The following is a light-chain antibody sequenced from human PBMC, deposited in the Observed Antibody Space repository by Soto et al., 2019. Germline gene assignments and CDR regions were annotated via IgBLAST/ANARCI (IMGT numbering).Light chain of an antibody. Sequence: EIVLTQSPATLSLSPGERATLSCRASQSVSSYLAWYQQKPGQAPRLLIYDASNRATGIPARFSGSGSGTDFTLTISSLEPEDFAVYYCHQYGDSPLFGPGTKVDIK. V-gene: IGKV3-11*01. CDR3: HQYGDSPL. J-gene: IGKJ3*01. CDR2: DAS. CDR1: QSVSSY.